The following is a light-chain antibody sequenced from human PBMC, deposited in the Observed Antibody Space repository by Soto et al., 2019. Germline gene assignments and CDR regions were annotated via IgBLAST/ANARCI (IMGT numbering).Light chain of an antibody. CDR3: LQRSNWPIT. Sequence: EIVMTQSPATLSLSPGERATLSCRASQSVDNYLVWYQQKPGQAPRLLIYDTSSRATGIPARFSGSGSGTDFTLTITSLEPEDFAVYYCLQRSNWPITFGQGTRLEIK. CDR2: DTS. CDR1: QSVDNY. V-gene: IGKV3-11*01. J-gene: IGKJ5*01.